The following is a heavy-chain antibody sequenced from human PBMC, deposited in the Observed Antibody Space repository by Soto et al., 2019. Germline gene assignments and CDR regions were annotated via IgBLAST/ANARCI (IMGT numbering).Heavy chain of an antibody. Sequence: GASVKVSCKASGYTFTSYAMHWVRQAPGQRLEWMGWINAGNGNTKYSQKFQGRVTITRDTSASTAYMELSSLRSEDTAVYYCARVYYYDSSGYYLGHWGQGTLVTVSS. V-gene: IGHV1-3*01. CDR3: ARVYYYDSSGYYLGH. D-gene: IGHD3-22*01. CDR2: INAGNGNT. CDR1: GYTFTSYA. J-gene: IGHJ4*02.